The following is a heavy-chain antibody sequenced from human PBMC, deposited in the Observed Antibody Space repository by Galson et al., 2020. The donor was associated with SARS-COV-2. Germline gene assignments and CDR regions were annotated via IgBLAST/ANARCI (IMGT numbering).Heavy chain of an antibody. V-gene: IGHV3-23*01. CDR1: GFTFSSYA. D-gene: IGHD6-19*01. J-gene: IGHJ5*02. CDR2: ISGSGGNT. CDR3: AKGSRIVVAYNWFDP. Sequence: GESLKISCAASGFTFSSYAMNWVRQAPGKGLEWVSGISGSGGNTFYADSVQGRFTISRDNSKNTLSLQMNSLRAEDTAVYYCAKGSRIVVAYNWFDPWGQGTLVTVSS.